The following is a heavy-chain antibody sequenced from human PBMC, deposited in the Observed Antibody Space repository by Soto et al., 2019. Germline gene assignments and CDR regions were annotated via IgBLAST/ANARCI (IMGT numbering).Heavy chain of an antibody. CDR1: GFTFDDYA. Sequence: EVQLEESGGALVQPGRSLRLSWAASGFTFDDYAMHWGRPVLGKSLEWVSSISWNSGNIGYADSVKGRFTTTRDNAENSLYLQMNSLRPEDTALYYCVRSKGGYSYGTPFDYWGQGTLVTVSS. CDR2: ISWNSGNI. CDR3: VRSKGGYSYGTPFDY. J-gene: IGHJ4*02. D-gene: IGHD5-18*01. V-gene: IGHV3-9*01.